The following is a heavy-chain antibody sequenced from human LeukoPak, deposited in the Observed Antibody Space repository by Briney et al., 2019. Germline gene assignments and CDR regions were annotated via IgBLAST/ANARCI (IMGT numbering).Heavy chain of an antibody. Sequence: SETLSLTCTVSGGSISSSSYYWSWVRQPPGKGLEWIGEINHSGNTNYTPSLKSRVTISVDTSKNQFSLKLSSVTAADTAVYYCARGPGITGTRSYYYYYMDVWGKGTTVTVSS. CDR1: GGSISSSSYY. CDR3: ARGPGITGTRSYYYYYMDV. V-gene: IGHV4-39*07. J-gene: IGHJ6*03. CDR2: INHSGNT. D-gene: IGHD1-20*01.